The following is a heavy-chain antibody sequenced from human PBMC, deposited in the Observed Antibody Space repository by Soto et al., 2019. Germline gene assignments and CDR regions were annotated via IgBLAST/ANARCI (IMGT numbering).Heavy chain of an antibody. CDR2: VSKDGFNV. V-gene: IGHV3-30*18. D-gene: IGHD3-16*02. Sequence: VQLVESGGGVVQPGTSLRLSCAASGFTFNSYFMNWVRQVPGKGPEWVAAVSKDGFNVYYADSVKGRFTNSRDNSKNTVYLQMNGLRADDTGLYYCAKETIANRSPYDYWGQGTLVTVSS. CDR3: AKETIANRSPYDY. J-gene: IGHJ4*02. CDR1: GFTFNSYF.